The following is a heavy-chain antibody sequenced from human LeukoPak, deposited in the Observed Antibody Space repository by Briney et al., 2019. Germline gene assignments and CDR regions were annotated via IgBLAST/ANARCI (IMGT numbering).Heavy chain of an antibody. J-gene: IGHJ4*02. D-gene: IGHD4-17*01. CDR2: IYYSGST. CDR1: GGSISSYY. Sequence: SETLSLTCTVSGGSISSYYWSWIRQPPGQGLEWIGSIYYSGSTYYNPSLKSRVTISVDTSKNQFSLKLSSVTAADTAVYYCAGTDHDYGDYVFDYWGQGTLVTVSS. V-gene: IGHV4-59*05. CDR3: AGTDHDYGDYVFDY.